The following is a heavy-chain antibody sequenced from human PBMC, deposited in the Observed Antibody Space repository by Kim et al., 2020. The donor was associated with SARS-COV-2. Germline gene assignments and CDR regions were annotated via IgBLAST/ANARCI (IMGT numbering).Heavy chain of an antibody. CDR1: GFTVSSNY. CDR3: ARLEVGALDY. Sequence: GGSLRLSCAASGFTVSSNYMSWVRQAPGKGLEWVSVIYSGGSTYYADSVKGRFTISRDNSKNTLYLQMNSLRAEDTVVYYCARLEVGALDYWGQGTLVTVDS. J-gene: IGHJ4*02. CDR2: IYSGGST. V-gene: IGHV3-53*01. D-gene: IGHD1-26*01.